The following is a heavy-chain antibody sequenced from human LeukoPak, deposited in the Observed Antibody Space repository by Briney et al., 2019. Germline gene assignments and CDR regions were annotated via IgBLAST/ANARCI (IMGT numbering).Heavy chain of an antibody. J-gene: IGHJ6*03. CDR1: GFTFDDYG. CDR2: INWNGGSI. D-gene: IGHD3-3*01. CDR3: ARGVRDDFWSGYFFSYYMDV. Sequence: RTGGSLRLSCAASGFTFDDYGMSWVRQAPGKGLEWVSGINWNGGSIGYVDSVKGRFTISRDNAKNSLYLQMNSLRAEDTAVYYCARGVRDDFWSGYFFSYYMDVWGKGTTVTVSS. V-gene: IGHV3-20*04.